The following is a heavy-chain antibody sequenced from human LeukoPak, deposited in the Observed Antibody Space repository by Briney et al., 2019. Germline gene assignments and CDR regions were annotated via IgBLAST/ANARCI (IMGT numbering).Heavy chain of an antibody. V-gene: IGHV3-21*01. D-gene: IGHD6-13*01. CDR3: ARVSLGAAAGTSR. CDR2: ISSSSSYI. CDR1: GFTFSSYS. J-gene: IGHJ4*02. Sequence: GGSLRLSCAPSGFTFSSYSTNWVRQAPGKGLGWVSSISSSSSYIYYTDSVKGRFTISRDNAKNSLYLQMNSLRADDTAIYYCARVSLGAAAGTSRWGQGTLVTVSS.